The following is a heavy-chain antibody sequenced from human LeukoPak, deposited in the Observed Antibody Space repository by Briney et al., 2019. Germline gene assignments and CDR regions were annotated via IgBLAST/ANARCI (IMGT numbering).Heavy chain of an antibody. D-gene: IGHD6-19*01. CDR2: IWYDGSNK. J-gene: IGHJ3*02. CDR3: VRGFSSGWYGGDAFDI. Sequence: GGSLRLSCAASGFTFSSYDIHWVRQAPGKGLEWVAVIWYDGSNKYYADSVKGRFTISRDNSKNTLYLQMNSLRAEDTAMYYCVRGFSSGWYGGDAFDIWGQGTMVTVSS. V-gene: IGHV3-33*01. CDR1: GFTFSSYD.